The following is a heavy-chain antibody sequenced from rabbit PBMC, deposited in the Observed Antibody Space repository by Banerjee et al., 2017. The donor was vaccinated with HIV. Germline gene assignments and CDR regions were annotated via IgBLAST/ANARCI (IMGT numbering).Heavy chain of an antibody. CDR3: ARGYVASAGHGYGNFNL. CDR1: GFSFNSSYY. Sequence: QSLEESGGDLVKPGASLTLTCTASGFSFNSSYYMCWVRQAPGKGLDWIACIYAGSSGSAYYASWAKGRFTISKTSSTTVTLQMTSLTAADTAIYFCARGYVASAGHGYGNFNLWGPGTLVTVS. J-gene: IGHJ4*01. V-gene: IGHV1S40*01. CDR2: IYAGSSGSA. D-gene: IGHD3-1*01.